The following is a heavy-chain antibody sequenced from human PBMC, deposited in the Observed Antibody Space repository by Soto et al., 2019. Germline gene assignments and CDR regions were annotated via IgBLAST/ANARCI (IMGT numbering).Heavy chain of an antibody. V-gene: IGHV3-21*01. CDR1: GFTFSAYS. D-gene: IGHD2-2*01. J-gene: IGHJ3*02. CDR3: ARENGHCTDACNRGAFDI. Sequence: EVQVVESGGGLVKPGGSLRLSCAASGFTFSAYSFLWVRQAPGQGLEWLSFIANGDNHIFYSDSVKGRFTISRDNAKNSVYLKLNSLRADDSAVYYCARENGHCTDACNRGAFDIWGQGTMVTVSS. CDR2: IANGDNHI.